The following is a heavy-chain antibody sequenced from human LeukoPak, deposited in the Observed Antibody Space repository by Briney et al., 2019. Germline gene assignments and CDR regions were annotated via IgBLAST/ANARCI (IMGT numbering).Heavy chain of an antibody. CDR1: GFTFSSYA. D-gene: IGHD3-22*01. CDR2: ISYDGTNK. J-gene: IGHJ4*02. Sequence: GGSLRLSCAASGFTFSSYAMHWVRQAPGKGLEWVTVISYDGTNKYYTDSVKGRFTISRDNSKNTLYLQMNSLRAEDTALYYCARVHYYDSSGHYYEYFDYWGQGTLLTVSS. V-gene: IGHV3-30*04. CDR3: ARVHYYDSSGHYYEYFDY.